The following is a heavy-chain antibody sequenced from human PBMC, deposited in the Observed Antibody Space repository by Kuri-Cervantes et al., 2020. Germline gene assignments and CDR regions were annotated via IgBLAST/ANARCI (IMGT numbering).Heavy chain of an antibody. CDR1: GFTFSSYG. V-gene: IGHV3-33*01. J-gene: IGHJ4*02. D-gene: IGHD5-12*01. CDR3: AWDVDIEATVPGLLDF. CDR2: IWYDGSNK. Sequence: GGSLRLSCAVSGFTFSSYGMHWVRQAPGKGLERVAVIWYDGSNKYYADSVKGRFTISRDDSKNTLYLQMNSLRVEDTAVSYCAWDVDIEATVPGLLDFWGQGTLVTVSS.